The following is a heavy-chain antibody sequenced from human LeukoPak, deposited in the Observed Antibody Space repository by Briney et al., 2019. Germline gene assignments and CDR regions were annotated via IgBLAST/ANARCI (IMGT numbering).Heavy chain of an antibody. Sequence: LRLSCAASGFTFSDYYMSWIRQPPGKGLEWIGYIYYSGSTYYNPSLKSRVTISVDTSKNQFSLKLSSVTAADTAVYYCARVWFGELRWYFDYWGQGTLVTVSS. CDR1: GFTFSDYY. J-gene: IGHJ4*02. D-gene: IGHD3-10*01. CDR2: IYYSGST. V-gene: IGHV4-30-4*01. CDR3: ARVWFGELRWYFDY.